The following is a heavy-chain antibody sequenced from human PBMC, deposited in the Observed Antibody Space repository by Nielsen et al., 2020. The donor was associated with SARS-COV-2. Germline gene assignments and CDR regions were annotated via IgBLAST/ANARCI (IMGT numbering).Heavy chain of an antibody. Sequence: SGPTLVKPTQTLTLTCTFSGFSLSTSGVGMGWIRQPPGKALEWLAVVYWDEDKSYSPSLKSRLGITKDTSKSQVVLTMTNMDPVDTATYYCAHRGRGNWNPWSFGMDVWGQGTTVTVSS. CDR1: GFSLSTSGVG. CDR3: AHRGRGNWNPWSFGMDV. J-gene: IGHJ6*02. D-gene: IGHD1-20*01. CDR2: VYWDEDK. V-gene: IGHV2-5*02.